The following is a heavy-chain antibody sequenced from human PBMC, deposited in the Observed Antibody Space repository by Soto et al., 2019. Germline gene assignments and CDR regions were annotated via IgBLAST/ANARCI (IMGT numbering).Heavy chain of an antibody. CDR3: ERDLPPVAGYYYYGMDV. V-gene: IGHV3-21*01. CDR1: GFTFSSYS. CDR2: ISSSSSYI. J-gene: IGHJ6*02. Sequence: EVQLVESGGGLVKPGGSLRLSCAASGFTFSSYSMNWVRQAPGKGLEWVSSISSSSSYIYYADSVKGRFTISRDNAKNSLYLQMNNLRAEDTAVYDCERDLPPVAGYYYYGMDVWGQGTTVTVSS. D-gene: IGHD6-19*01.